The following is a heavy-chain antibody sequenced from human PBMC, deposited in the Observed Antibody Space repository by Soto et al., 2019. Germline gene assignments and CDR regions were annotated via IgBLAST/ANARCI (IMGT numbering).Heavy chain of an antibody. D-gene: IGHD3-3*01. Sequence: EVQLVDSGGGLVQPGGSLRLSCATSGFTFSNYWMHWVRQAPGKGPVWVSRINEDESNTNYADSVKGRFTISRDNAKNTLYLQMNSLRAEDTAVYYCARGLFLDYWGQGTRVTVSS. CDR2: INEDESNT. V-gene: IGHV3-74*01. J-gene: IGHJ4*02. CDR1: GFTFSNYW. CDR3: ARGLFLDY.